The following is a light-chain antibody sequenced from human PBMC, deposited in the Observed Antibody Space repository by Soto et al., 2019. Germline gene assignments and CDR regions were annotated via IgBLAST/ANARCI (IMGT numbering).Light chain of an antibody. CDR1: QSITDR. Sequence: DIQMTQSPSTLSASVGDRVTITCRASQSITDRLAWYQQKPGKAPKFLIYKASNLEGGVPSRFSGGGSGTEFTLTSSSVQPDVFAPYSWQYWDEYPWTFGQGTKVEIK. V-gene: IGKV1-5*03. J-gene: IGKJ1*01. CDR3: QYWDEYPWT. CDR2: KAS.